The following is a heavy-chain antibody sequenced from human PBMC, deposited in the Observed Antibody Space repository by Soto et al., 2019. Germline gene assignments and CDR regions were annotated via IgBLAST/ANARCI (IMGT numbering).Heavy chain of an antibody. CDR2: IYYSGST. CDR1: GGSISSGDYY. Sequence: PSETLSLTCTVSGGSISSGDYYWSWIRQPPGKGLEWIGYIYYSGSTYYNPSLKSRVTISVDTSKNQFSLKLSSVTAADTAVYYCARRAFSVVTIFGVVINDYFDYWGQGTLVTVSS. D-gene: IGHD3-3*01. J-gene: IGHJ4*02. CDR3: ARRAFSVVTIFGVVINDYFDY. V-gene: IGHV4-30-4*01.